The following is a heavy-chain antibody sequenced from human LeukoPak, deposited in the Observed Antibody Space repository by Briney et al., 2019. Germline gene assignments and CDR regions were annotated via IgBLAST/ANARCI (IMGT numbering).Heavy chain of an antibody. CDR2: INPSGGST. CDR3: ARGRSIAARSHPHDY. J-gene: IGHJ4*02. V-gene: IGHV1-46*01. D-gene: IGHD6-6*01. Sequence: ASVKVSCKASGYTFTSYGISWARQAPGQGLEWMGIINPSGGSTSYAQKFQGRVTMTRDTSTSTVYMELSSLRSEDTAVYYCARGRSIAARSHPHDYWGQGTLVTVSS. CDR1: GYTFTSYG.